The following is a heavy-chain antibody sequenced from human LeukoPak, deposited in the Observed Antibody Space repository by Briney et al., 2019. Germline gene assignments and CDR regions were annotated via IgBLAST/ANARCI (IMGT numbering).Heavy chain of an antibody. CDR2: IRSSGSTI. Sequence: GGSLRLSCAASGFTFSDYYMSWIRQAPGKGLEWVSYIRSSGSTIYYADSVKGRFTISRDNSRNTLYLQMNSLRAEDTAVYYCAKDRPNYYGTNGHYYRRDGDCWGQGTLVTVSS. D-gene: IGHD3-22*01. CDR3: AKDRPNYYGTNGHYYRRDGDC. V-gene: IGHV3-11*01. J-gene: IGHJ4*02. CDR1: GFTFSDYY.